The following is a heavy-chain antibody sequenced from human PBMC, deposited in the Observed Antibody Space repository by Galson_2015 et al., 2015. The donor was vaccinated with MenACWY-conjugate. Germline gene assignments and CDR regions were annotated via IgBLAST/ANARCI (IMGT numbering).Heavy chain of an antibody. V-gene: IGHV3-33*06. CDR3: AKDHGSGTPWYFDL. J-gene: IGHJ2*01. Sequence: SLRLSCAASGFTFSDYGMHWVRQAPGKGLGWVAIIWNDGSKQYYADSVKGRFTMSRDNSRNIFFLQMNSLRVEDTAVYYCAKDHGSGTPWYFDLWGRGTLVTVSS. CDR1: GFTFSDYG. CDR2: IWNDGSKQ. D-gene: IGHD3-10*01.